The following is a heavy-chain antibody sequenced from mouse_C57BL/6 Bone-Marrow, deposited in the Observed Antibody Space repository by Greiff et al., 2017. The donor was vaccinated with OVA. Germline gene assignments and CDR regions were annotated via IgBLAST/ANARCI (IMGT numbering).Heavy chain of an antibody. CDR2: FYPGSGSI. V-gene: IGHV1-62-2*01. J-gene: IGHJ1*03. D-gene: IGHD1-1*01. Sequence: VQLQQSGAELVKPGASVKLSCKASGYTFTEYTIHWVKQRSGQGLEWIGWFYPGSGSIKYNEKFKDKATLTADKSSSTVYMELSRLTSEDSAVYFCARHEERHGDGSSSYWYFDVWGTGTTVTVSS. CDR1: GYTFTEYT. CDR3: ARHEERHGDGSSSYWYFDV.